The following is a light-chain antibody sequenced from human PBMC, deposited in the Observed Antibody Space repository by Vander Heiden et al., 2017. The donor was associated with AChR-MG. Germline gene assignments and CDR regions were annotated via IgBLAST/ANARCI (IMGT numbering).Light chain of an antibody. CDR2: DAS. V-gene: IGKV3-11*01. J-gene: IGKJ4*01. CDR1: QSVSSY. CDR3: QQRSNWLT. Sequence: ETVLTQSPATLSLSPGERATLSCRASQSVSSYLAWYQQNPGQAPRLLIYDASNRATGIPARFSGSGSGTDFTLTISSLEPEDFAVYYCQQRSNWLTFGGGTRVEIK.